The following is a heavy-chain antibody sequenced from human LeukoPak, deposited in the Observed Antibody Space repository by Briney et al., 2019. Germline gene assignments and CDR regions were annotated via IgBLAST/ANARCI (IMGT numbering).Heavy chain of an antibody. D-gene: IGHD4-17*01. CDR2: IIQDGSEK. V-gene: IGHV3-7*05. CDR3: ARDTDYGDNSFDY. CDR1: GFPFSSYW. J-gene: IGHJ4*02. Sequence: GGSLRLSCAASGFPFSSYWMSWVRQAPGKGLEWVANIIQDGSEKYYVDSVKGRFTISRDNAKNSLYLQMNSLRAEDTAVYYCARDTDYGDNSFDYWGQGTLVTVSS.